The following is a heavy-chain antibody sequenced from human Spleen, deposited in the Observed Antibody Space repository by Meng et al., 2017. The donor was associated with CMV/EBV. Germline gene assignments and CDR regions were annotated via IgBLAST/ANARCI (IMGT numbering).Heavy chain of an antibody. J-gene: IGHJ4*02. V-gene: IGHV1-18*01. D-gene: IGHD3-3*01. CDR2: ISGYNGNT. CDR1: GNTFSRYG. Sequence: GNTFSRYGISWVRQAPGQGLEWMGWISGYNGNTNHAQKFQGRVAMTTDTSSSTAYMELRSLKSDDTAVYYCAREIFRFLEWLLSLDYWGQGTLVTVSS. CDR3: AREIFRFLEWLLSLDY.